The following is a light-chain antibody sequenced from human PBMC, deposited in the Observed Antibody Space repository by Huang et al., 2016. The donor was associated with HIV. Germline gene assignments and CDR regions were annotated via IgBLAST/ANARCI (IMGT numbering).Light chain of an antibody. J-gene: IGKJ2*01. CDR1: QSVNSN. CDR2: GAS. V-gene: IGKV3-15*01. CDR3: QQYDNWPPYT. Sequence: EIVMSQSPVTLSGSPGDRVTLSCRASQSVNSNLAWYQQKSGQAPRLLIFGASTRAAGVPDRVSGSGSGTAFTLTISSLQSEDFAVYYCQQYDNWPPYTFGQGTKLDI.